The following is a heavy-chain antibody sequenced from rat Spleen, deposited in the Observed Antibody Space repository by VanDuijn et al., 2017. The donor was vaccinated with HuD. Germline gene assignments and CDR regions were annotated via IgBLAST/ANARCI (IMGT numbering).Heavy chain of an antibody. CDR3: ARRLGRDSYAQDY. J-gene: IGHJ1*01. CDR2: IVYDGSST. CDR1: GFTFSDYN. Sequence: EVQLVESGGGLVQPGRSLKLSCAASGFTFSDYNMAWVRQAPKKGLEWVATIVYDGSSTYYRDSVKGRFTISRDNAKSTLYLQMDSLRSEDTATYYCARRLGRDSYAQDYWGPGTMVTVSS. D-gene: IGHD1-12*01. V-gene: IGHV5-7*01.